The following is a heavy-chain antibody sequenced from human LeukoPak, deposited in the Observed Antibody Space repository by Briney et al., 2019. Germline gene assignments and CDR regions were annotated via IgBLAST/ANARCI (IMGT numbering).Heavy chain of an antibody. Sequence: SQTLSLTCTVSGGSISSGSYYWSWIRQPPGKGLEWIGYIYYSGSTNYNPSLKSRVTISVDTSKNQFSLKLSSVTAADTAVYYCARNTGPLWFGDSRGYYYGMDVWGQGTTVTVSS. D-gene: IGHD3-10*01. CDR2: IYYSGST. V-gene: IGHV4-61*01. J-gene: IGHJ6*02. CDR1: GGSISSGSYY. CDR3: ARNTGPLWFGDSRGYYYGMDV.